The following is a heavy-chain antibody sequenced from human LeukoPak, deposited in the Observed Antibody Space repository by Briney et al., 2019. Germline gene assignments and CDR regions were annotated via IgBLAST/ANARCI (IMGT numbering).Heavy chain of an antibody. J-gene: IGHJ4*02. CDR2: ISGSGGST. Sequence: GGSLRLSCAASGFTFSSYAMHWVRQAPGKGLEWVSAISGSGGSTYYADSVKGRFTISRDNSKNTLYLQMNSLRAEDTAVYYCAKDEQYYYGSGSYYSYWGQGTLVTVSS. D-gene: IGHD3-10*01. CDR1: GFTFSSYA. CDR3: AKDEQYYYGSGSYYSY. V-gene: IGHV3-23*01.